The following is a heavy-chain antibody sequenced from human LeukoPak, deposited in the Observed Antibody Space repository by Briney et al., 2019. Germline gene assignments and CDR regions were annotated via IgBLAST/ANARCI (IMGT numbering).Heavy chain of an antibody. CDR3: ARVRWGYYYYGMDV. CDR1: GYTFTSYG. J-gene: IGHJ6*02. D-gene: IGHD4-23*01. CDR2: ISAYNGNT. V-gene: IGHV1-18*01. Sequence: GASVKVSCKASGYTFTSYGISWVRQAPGQGLEWMGWISAYNGNTNYAQKLQGRVTVTTDTSTSTAYMELRSLRSDDTAVYYCARVRWGYYYYGMDVWGQGTTVTVSS.